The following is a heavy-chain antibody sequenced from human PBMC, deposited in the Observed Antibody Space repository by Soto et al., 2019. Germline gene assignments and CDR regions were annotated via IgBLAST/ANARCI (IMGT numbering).Heavy chain of an antibody. CDR3: ARDWDIVILSVPIPNYNYGMDV. Sequence: GGSLRLSCDGSGLTFSAYAMNWVRQAPGKGLEWVSYISSRSDTLYYADSVKGRFTISRDNAKNSVYLQVNNLRDEDTAVYYCARDWDIVILSVPIPNYNYGMDVWGQGTTVTVSS. CDR2: ISSRSDTL. J-gene: IGHJ6*02. D-gene: IGHD2-15*01. V-gene: IGHV3-48*02. CDR1: GLTFSAYA.